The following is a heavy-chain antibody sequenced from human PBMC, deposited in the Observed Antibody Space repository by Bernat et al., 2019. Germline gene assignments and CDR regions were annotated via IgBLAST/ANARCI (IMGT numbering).Heavy chain of an antibody. Sequence: EVQLVESGGGLVQPGGSLRLSCSASGFTFSSYAMHWVRQAPGKGLEYVSAISSNGGSTYYADSVKGRITISRDNSKNTLYLQMSSLRAEDTAVYYCVKDHCTGGVCYTISGFDYWGQGTLVTVSS. CDR2: ISSNGGST. V-gene: IGHV3-64D*06. J-gene: IGHJ4*02. CDR3: VKDHCTGGVCYTISGFDY. D-gene: IGHD2-8*02. CDR1: GFTFSSYA.